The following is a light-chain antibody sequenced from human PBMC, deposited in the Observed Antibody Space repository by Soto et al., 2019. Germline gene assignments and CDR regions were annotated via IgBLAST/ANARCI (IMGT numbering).Light chain of an antibody. Sequence: DIQMTQSPSSQSAVVGDRVTITCRASQNIGKYLNWYQQKPGKAPNLLIYAASSLQSGVPPRFSGSGSGTDFTLTISSLQPEDFATYYCEQSNATPYTFGQGTKLEIK. CDR1: QNIGKY. CDR3: EQSNATPYT. J-gene: IGKJ2*01. CDR2: AAS. V-gene: IGKV1-39*01.